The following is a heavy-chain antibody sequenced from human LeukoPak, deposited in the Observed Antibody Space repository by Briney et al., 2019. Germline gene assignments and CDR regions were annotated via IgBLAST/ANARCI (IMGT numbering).Heavy chain of an antibody. Sequence: GGSLRLSCAASGFTFSSYWVHWVRQASGKGPMWVSRICPDGTVTNYADSVKARFSISRDNARNTVYLQMNSLRAEDTAVYYCVRDFRSADYWGQGTLVTVSS. V-gene: IGHV3-74*01. J-gene: IGHJ4*02. CDR1: GFTFSSYW. CDR3: VRDFRSADY. CDR2: ICPDGTVT.